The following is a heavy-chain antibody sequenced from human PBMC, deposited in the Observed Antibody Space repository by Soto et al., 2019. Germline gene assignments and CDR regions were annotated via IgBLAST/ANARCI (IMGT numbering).Heavy chain of an antibody. Sequence: QVQLVQSGAEVKKPGASVKVSCKASGYTFTNYGISWVRQAPGQGLEWMGWISAYNGNKNYAQKLQGRVTMTTDTSTITAYMERRSLRHADPAVYYCARDISGLAAPPGVWGQGTTVTVSS. D-gene: IGHD6-13*01. CDR1: GYTFTNYG. CDR2: ISAYNGNK. J-gene: IGHJ6*02. CDR3: ARDISGLAAPPGV. V-gene: IGHV1-18*01.